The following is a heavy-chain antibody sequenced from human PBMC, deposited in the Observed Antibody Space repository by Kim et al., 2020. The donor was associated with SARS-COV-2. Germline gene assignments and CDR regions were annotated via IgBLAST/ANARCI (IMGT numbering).Heavy chain of an antibody. Sequence: SETLSLTCAVYGGSFSGYYWSWIRQPPGKGLEWIGEINHSGSTNYNPSLKSRVTISVDTSKNQFSLKLGSVTAADTAVYYCARGQYSSSWYGVRGWFDP. D-gene: IGHD6-13*01. CDR3: ARGQYSSSWYGVRGWFDP. CDR2: INHSGST. CDR1: GGSFSGYY. J-gene: IGHJ5*02. V-gene: IGHV4-34*01.